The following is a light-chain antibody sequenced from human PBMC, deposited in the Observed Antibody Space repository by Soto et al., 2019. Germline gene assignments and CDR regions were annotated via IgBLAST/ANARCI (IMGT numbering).Light chain of an antibody. CDR3: SSYTSSTTLYV. J-gene: IGLJ1*01. Sequence: QSALTQPASVSGSPGQSITISCTGTSSDVGGYNYVSWYQQHPGKAPILLIYDVSNRPSGVSNRFSGSKSGNTGALDISGLQAEDEADYCCSSYTSSTTLYVFGTGTKVTVL. CDR1: SSDVGGYNY. V-gene: IGLV2-14*01. CDR2: DVS.